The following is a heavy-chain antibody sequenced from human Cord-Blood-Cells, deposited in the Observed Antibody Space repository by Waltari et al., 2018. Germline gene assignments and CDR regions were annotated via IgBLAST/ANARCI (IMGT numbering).Heavy chain of an antibody. V-gene: IGHV3-21*01. CDR2: ISSSSSYI. CDR1: GFTFSSYS. Sequence: EVQLVESGGGLVKPGGSLRLSCAASGFTFSSYSMNWVRQAPGKGLEGVSAISSSSSYIYYADSVKGRFTISRDNAKNSRYLQMNSLRAEDTAVYYCARVPLVRALDYWGQGTLVTVSS. D-gene: IGHD2-2*01. J-gene: IGHJ4*02. CDR3: ARVPLVRALDY.